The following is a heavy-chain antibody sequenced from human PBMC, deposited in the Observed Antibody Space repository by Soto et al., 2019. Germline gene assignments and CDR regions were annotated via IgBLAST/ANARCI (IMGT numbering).Heavy chain of an antibody. Sequence: PSETLSLTCAVYGGSFSGYYWSWIRQPPGKGLEWIGEINHSGSTNYNPSLKSRVTISVDTSKNQFSLKLSSVTAADTAVYYCARERRMHYYYGMDVWGQGTTVTVSS. V-gene: IGHV4-34*01. CDR3: ARERRMHYYYGMDV. CDR1: GGSFSGYY. J-gene: IGHJ6*02. CDR2: INHSGST.